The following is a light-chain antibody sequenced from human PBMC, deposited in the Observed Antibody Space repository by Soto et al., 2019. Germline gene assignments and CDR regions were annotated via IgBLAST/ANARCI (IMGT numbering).Light chain of an antibody. Sequence: DILLTQSPSSLSASIGDTVTISCRASEPVNYFLNWYQQKPGKAPKLLIYGRSTLQSGVPSRFTGSGSETDFTLTISDLQAEDFATYHCQQSYSSPRTFGQGTKLEIK. J-gene: IGKJ2*01. CDR2: GRS. V-gene: IGKV1-39*01. CDR3: QQSYSSPRT. CDR1: EPVNYF.